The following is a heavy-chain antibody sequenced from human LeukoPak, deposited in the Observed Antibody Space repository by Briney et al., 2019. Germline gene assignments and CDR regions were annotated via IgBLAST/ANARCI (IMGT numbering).Heavy chain of an antibody. Sequence: GGSLRLSCAASGFPFNVQTMSWVRQAPGKGPDWVASMREDGTEIHYVDSVKGRLTISRDNFKKSVYLQMNSLRDEDTAVYYCVRGGATGGRFENWGQGTLVTVSS. CDR1: GFPFNVQT. CDR2: MREDGTEI. CDR3: VRGGATGGRFEN. V-gene: IGHV3-7*01. J-gene: IGHJ4*02. D-gene: IGHD1-26*01.